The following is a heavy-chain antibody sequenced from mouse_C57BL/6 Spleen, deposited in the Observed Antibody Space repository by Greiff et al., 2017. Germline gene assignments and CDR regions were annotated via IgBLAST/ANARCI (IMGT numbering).Heavy chain of an antibody. CDR3: ARCYYGSSYFDY. CDR1: GYAFSSYW. Sequence: QVQLQQSGAELVKPGASVKISCKASGYAFSSYWMNWVKQRPGKGLEWIGQLYPGDGDTNYNGKFKGKDTLTADKSSSTAYMQLSSLTSEDSAVYFCARCYYGSSYFDYWGQGTTLTVSS. V-gene: IGHV1-80*01. D-gene: IGHD1-1*01. CDR2: LYPGDGDT. J-gene: IGHJ2*01.